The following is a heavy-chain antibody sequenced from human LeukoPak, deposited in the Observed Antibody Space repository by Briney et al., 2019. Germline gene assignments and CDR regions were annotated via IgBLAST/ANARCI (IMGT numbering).Heavy chain of an antibody. CDR1: GFTFSSYW. D-gene: IGHD3-10*01. CDR2: INQDGSEK. CDR3: ARGGSIGDSFDY. V-gene: IGHV3-7*01. J-gene: IGHJ4*02. Sequence: PGGSLRLSCAASGFTFSSYWMRWVRQAPGKGLEWVANINQDGSEKYYVDSVKGRFTISRDNAKKSLYLQMNSLRAEDTAVYYCARGGSIGDSFDYWGQGALVTASS.